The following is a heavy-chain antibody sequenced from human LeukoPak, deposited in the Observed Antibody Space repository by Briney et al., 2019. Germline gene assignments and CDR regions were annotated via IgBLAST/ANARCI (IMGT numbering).Heavy chain of an antibody. Sequence: SETLSLTCAVYGGSFSGYYWSWIRQPPGKGLEWIGEINHSGSTNYNPSLKSRVTISVDTSKNQFSLKLSSVTAADTAVYYCARGSDYDFWSGHLDYWGQGTLVTVSS. CDR2: INHSGST. V-gene: IGHV4-34*01. CDR3: ARGSDYDFWSGHLDY. D-gene: IGHD3-3*01. CDR1: GGSFSGYY. J-gene: IGHJ4*02.